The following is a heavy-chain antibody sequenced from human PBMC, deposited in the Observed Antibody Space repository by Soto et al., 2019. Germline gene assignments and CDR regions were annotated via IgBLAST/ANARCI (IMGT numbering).Heavy chain of an antibody. D-gene: IGHD1-26*01. V-gene: IGHV3-53*02. J-gene: IGHJ6*02. CDR1: GFSVTTNY. CDR3: AKKPPSSIQGWAFGMDV. CDR2: TFTGGST. Sequence: EVQLVETGGGLIQLGGSLRLSCLASGFSVTTNYIIWVRQPPGKGLEWVSTTFTGGSTHYADSVKGRFSISRDNSKNTVYLQMNNLRVEDTAVYYCAKKPPSSIQGWAFGMDVWGQGTTVSVSS.